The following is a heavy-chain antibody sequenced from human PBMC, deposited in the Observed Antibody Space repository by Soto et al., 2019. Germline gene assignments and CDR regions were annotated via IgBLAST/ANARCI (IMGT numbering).Heavy chain of an antibody. CDR1: GGSISSGGYY. V-gene: IGHV4-31*03. CDR3: ARGVLH. Sequence: QVQLQESGPGLVQPSQTLSLTCTVSGGSISSGGYYWSWIRQHPGTGLEWIGHISYSGSTYFNTPLKSRVTISVDTSRNQFSLIVNAVTAAGTAVDYCARGVLHWGQGTLVTVSS. CDR2: ISYSGST. J-gene: IGHJ4*01.